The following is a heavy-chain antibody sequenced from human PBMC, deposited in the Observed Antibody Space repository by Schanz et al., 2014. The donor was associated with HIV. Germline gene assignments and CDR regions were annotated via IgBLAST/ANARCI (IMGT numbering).Heavy chain of an antibody. Sequence: QEQLVQSGPAVRRPGSSVKVSCKASEGIFNSYSISWVRQAPGQGLEWMGGIIPVFGTPKYAQKFQDRVTITADKSTRTAYMELSSLRSDDTAVYYCARDPSGNYYRYYFDHWGQGSLVTVSS. J-gene: IGHJ4*02. CDR2: IIPVFGTP. CDR3: ARDPSGNYYRYYFDH. D-gene: IGHD1-26*01. CDR1: EGIFNSYS. V-gene: IGHV1-69*06.